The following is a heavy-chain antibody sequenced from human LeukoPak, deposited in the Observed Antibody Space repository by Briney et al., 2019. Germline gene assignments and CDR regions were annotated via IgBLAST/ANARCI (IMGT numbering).Heavy chain of an antibody. CDR1: GFTFSSYG. CDR2: ISYDGSNK. J-gene: IGHJ2*01. D-gene: IGHD1-1*01. CDR3: AKGPGGGWYFDL. Sequence: PGGSLRLSCAASGFTFSSYGMHWVRQAPGKGLEWVAVISYDGSNKYYADSVKGRFTISRDNSKNTLYLQMNSLRAEDTAVYYCAKGPGGGWYFDLWGRGTLVTVSS. V-gene: IGHV3-30*18.